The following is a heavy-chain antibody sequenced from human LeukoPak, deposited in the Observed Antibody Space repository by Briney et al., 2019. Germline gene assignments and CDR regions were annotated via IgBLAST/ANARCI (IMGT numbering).Heavy chain of an antibody. D-gene: IGHD6-6*01. V-gene: IGHV1-2*02. CDR1: GYTFTGYY. CDR2: INPNSGGT. Sequence: ASVKVSCKASGYTFTGYYMHWVRQAPGQGLEWMGWINPNSGGTNYAQKFQGRVTMTRDTSISTAYMELSRLRSDDTAVYYCARISSSSSCAFDYWGQGTLVTVSS. J-gene: IGHJ4*02. CDR3: ARISSSSSCAFDY.